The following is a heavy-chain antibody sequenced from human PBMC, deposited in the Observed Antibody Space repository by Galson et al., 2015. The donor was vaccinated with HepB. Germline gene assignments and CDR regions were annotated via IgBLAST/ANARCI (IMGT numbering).Heavy chain of an antibody. Sequence: SLRLSCAASGFTFSSYWMHWVRQAPGKGLEWVSRINSDGSSTCYADSAKGRFTISRDNAKNTLYLQMNSLRAEDTAVYYCARNGYSYGLDYWGQGTLVTVSS. D-gene: IGHD5-18*01. CDR1: GFTFSSYW. V-gene: IGHV3-74*01. CDR3: ARNGYSYGLDY. CDR2: INSDGSST. J-gene: IGHJ4*02.